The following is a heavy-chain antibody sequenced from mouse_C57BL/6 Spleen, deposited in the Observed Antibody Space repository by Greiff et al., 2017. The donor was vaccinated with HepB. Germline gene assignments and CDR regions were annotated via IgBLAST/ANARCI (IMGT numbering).Heavy chain of an antibody. CDR2: IDPEDGET. J-gene: IGHJ2*01. CDR3: ASTTVVAPLFDY. D-gene: IGHD1-1*01. CDR1: GFNIKDYY. Sequence: VQLKQSGAELVKPGASVKLSCTASGFNIKDYYMHWVKQRTEQGLEWIGRIDPEDGETKYAPKFQGKATITAETSSNTAYLQLSSLTSEDPAVYYCASTTVVAPLFDYWGQCTTLTVSS. V-gene: IGHV14-2*01.